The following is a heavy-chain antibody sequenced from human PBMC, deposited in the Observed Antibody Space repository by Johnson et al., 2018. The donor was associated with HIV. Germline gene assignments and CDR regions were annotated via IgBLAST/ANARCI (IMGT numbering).Heavy chain of an antibody. Sequence: MKWVRQTPGMGLEWVSAINWNAGSTGYADSVKGRFTISRDNAKNSLYLQMNSLRAEDTALYYCARVVGYKYGSAGDNDAFDIWGQGTMVTVSS. D-gene: IGHD5-18*01. CDR3: ARVVGYKYGSAGDNDAFDI. V-gene: IGHV3-20*03. J-gene: IGHJ3*02. CDR2: INWNAGST.